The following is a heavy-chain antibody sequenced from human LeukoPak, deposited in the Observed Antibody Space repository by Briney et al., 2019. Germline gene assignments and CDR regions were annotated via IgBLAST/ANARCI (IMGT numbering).Heavy chain of an antibody. Sequence: ASVKVSCKASGYTFTNYYMHWVRQAPGQGLERMGLLNPSGGSTSYAQRFQGRVTMTRDTSTSTVYMELSSLRSNDTAVYYCARGRDVWGSHRPSYLFDYWGQGTLVTVSS. CDR3: ARGRDVWGSHRPSYLFDY. D-gene: IGHD3-16*02. V-gene: IGHV1-46*01. CDR1: GYTFTNYY. J-gene: IGHJ4*02. CDR2: LNPSGGST.